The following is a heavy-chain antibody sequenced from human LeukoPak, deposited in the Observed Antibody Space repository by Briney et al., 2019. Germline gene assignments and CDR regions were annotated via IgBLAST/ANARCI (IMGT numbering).Heavy chain of an antibody. CDR3: AKRRVAATSQVLYFDY. V-gene: IGHV3-9*01. CDR1: GFTFDDYA. D-gene: IGHD2-15*01. CDR2: ISWNSGSI. Sequence: GGSLRLSCAASGFTFDDYAMHWVRQAPGKGLEWVSGISWNSGSIGYADSVKGRFTISRDNGKNSLYLQMNSLRAEDTAVYYCAKRRVAATSQVLYFDYWGQGTLVTVSS. J-gene: IGHJ4*02.